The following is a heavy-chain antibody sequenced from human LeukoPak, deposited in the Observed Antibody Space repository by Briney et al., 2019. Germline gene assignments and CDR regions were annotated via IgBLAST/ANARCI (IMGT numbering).Heavy chain of an antibody. J-gene: IGHJ4*02. V-gene: IGHV4-59*01. CDR1: GGSISSYY. D-gene: IGHD2/OR15-2a*01. CDR3: ARGPVIPGNIEYLDY. Sequence: PSETLSLTCTVSGGSISSYYWSWIRQPPGKGLEWIGYFYYSGSTNYNPSLKSRVIISADTSKNQLSLQLSSVTAADTAVYYCARGPVIPGNIEYLDYWGQGTLVTVSS. CDR2: FYYSGST.